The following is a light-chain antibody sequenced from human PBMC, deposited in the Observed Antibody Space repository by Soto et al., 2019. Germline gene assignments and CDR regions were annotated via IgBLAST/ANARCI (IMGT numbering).Light chain of an antibody. CDR1: QSVSSN. CDR2: GAS. Sequence: EIVMTQSPATLSVSPGERATLSCRASQSVSSNLAWYQQKPGQAPRLLICGASTRATGLPARFSGSGSGTEFTLTISSLQSEDFAVYYCQQYNNWPPLTFGGGTKVEIK. V-gene: IGKV3-15*01. J-gene: IGKJ4*01. CDR3: QQYNNWPPLT.